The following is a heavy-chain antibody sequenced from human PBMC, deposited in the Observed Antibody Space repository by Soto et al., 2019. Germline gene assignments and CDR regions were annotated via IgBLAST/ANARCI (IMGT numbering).Heavy chain of an antibody. Sequence: GSGPTLVNPTQTLTLTCTFSGFSLSTSGMCVSWIRQPPGKALEWLALIDWDDDKYYSTSLKTRLTISKDTSKNQVVLTMTNMDPVDTATYYCARMRASITMVRGVHDYYYYGMDVWGQGTTVTVSS. J-gene: IGHJ6*02. D-gene: IGHD3-10*01. CDR3: ARMRASITMVRGVHDYYYYGMDV. CDR2: IDWDDDK. CDR1: GFSLSTSGMC. V-gene: IGHV2-70*01.